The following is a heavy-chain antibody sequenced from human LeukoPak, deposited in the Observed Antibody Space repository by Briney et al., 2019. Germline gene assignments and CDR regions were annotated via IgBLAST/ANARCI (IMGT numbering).Heavy chain of an antibody. CDR2: IYYSGST. J-gene: IGHJ4*02. D-gene: IGHD5-24*01. V-gene: IGHV4-59*01. CDR3: ARAGDGYNYWDVYFDY. Sequence: SSETLSLTCTVSGGSISSYYWSWIRQPPGKGLEWIGYIYYSGSTNYNPSLKSRVTISVDTSKNQFSLKLSSVTAADTAVYYCARAGDGYNYWDVYFDYWGQGTLVTVSS. CDR1: GGSISSYY.